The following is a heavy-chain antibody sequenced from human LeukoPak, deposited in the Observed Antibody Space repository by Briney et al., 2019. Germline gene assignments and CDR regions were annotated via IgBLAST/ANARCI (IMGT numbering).Heavy chain of an antibody. CDR2: IYYSGST. V-gene: IGHV4-59*01. Sequence: SETLSLTCTVSGGSIRSYYWSWIRQPPGKGLEWIGYIYYSGSTNYNPSLKSRVTISVDTSKNQFSLKLSSVTAADTAVYYCARGSSGWYQFYDYWGQGTLVTVSS. D-gene: IGHD6-19*01. CDR1: GGSIRSYY. CDR3: ARGSSGWYQFYDY. J-gene: IGHJ4*02.